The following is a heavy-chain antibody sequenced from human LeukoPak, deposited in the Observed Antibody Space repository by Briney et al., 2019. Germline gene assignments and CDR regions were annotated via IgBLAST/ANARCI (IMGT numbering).Heavy chain of an antibody. CDR3: ARSAYCSSTSYLGGSGYSSFDY. V-gene: IGHV3-21*01. CDR1: GFTFSSYS. D-gene: IGHD2-2*01. J-gene: IGHJ4*02. CDR2: ISSSSRYS. Sequence: GGSLRLSCAAYGFTFSSYSMNWVRQGPGKGLEWVSTISSSSRYSSYADSETGRYTISGDNAKTSLYQQMNSLRAEDTAVYYCARSAYCSSTSYLGGSGYSSFDYWGQGTLVTVSS.